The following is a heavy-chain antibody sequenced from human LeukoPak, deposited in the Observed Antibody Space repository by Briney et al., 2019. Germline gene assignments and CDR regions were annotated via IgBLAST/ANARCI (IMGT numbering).Heavy chain of an antibody. Sequence: VKVSCKASGGTFSSYAISWVRQAPGQGLEWMGGIIPIFGTANYAQKFQGRVTITADESTSTAYMELSSLRSDDTAVYYCARDQSRQYYYDSSGSYGMDVWGQETTVTVSS. CDR2: IIPIFGTA. V-gene: IGHV1-69*13. CDR3: ARDQSRQYYYDSSGSYGMDV. J-gene: IGHJ6*02. D-gene: IGHD3-22*01. CDR1: GGTFSSYA.